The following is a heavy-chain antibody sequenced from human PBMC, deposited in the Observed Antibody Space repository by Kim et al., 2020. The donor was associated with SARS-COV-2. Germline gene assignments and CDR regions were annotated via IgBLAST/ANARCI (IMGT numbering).Heavy chain of an antibody. CDR3: ARGGDQPENYYGMDV. Sequence: SETLSLTCAVSGGSISSGGYSWSWIRQPPGKGLEWIGYIYYSGSTYYNPSLKSRVTISVDRSKNQFSLKLSSVTAADTAVYYCARGGDQPENYYGMDVWGQGTTVTVSS. V-gene: IGHV4-30-2*01. J-gene: IGHJ6*02. CDR1: GGSISSGGYS. CDR2: IYYSGST.